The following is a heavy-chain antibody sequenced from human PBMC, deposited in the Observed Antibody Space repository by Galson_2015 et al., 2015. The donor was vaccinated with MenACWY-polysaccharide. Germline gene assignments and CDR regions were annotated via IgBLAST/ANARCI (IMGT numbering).Heavy chain of an antibody. V-gene: IGHV3-23*01. Sequence: SLRLSCAVSGFTFSSYVMSWVRQAPGRGLQWVSSITDSSSSTYYVDSVKGRSTISRDNSKNTLFLQMNSLRADDTAVYYCAKGGREVDNWLDPWGQGTLVTVSS. CDR1: GFTFSSYV. CDR3: AKGGREVDNWLDP. J-gene: IGHJ5*02. CDR2: ITDSSSST. D-gene: IGHD1-26*01.